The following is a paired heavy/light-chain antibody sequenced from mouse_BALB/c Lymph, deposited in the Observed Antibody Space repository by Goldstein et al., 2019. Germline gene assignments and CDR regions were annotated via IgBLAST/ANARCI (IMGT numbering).Light chain of an antibody. CDR2: YTS. CDR3: LQYDNLTWT. CDR1: QDINKY. J-gene: IGKJ1*01. Sequence: DIQMTQSPSSLSASLGGKVTITCKASQDINKYIAWYQHKPGKGPRLLIHYTSTLQPGIPSRFSGSGSGRDYSFSISNLEPEDIATYYCLQYDNLTWTFGGGTKLEIK. V-gene: IGKV19-93*01.
Heavy chain of an antibody. CDR2: ISSGGSYT. CDR1: GFAFSSYD. Sequence: EVKLVESGGGLVKPGGSLKLSCAASGFAFSSYDMSWVRQTPEKRLEWVATISSGGSYTYYPDSVKGRFTISRDNARNTLYLQMSSLWSEDTALYYCARHGDGDPLFDYWGQGTTLTVSS. CDR3: ARHGDGDPLFDY. V-gene: IGHV5-9*02. J-gene: IGHJ2*01. D-gene: IGHD3-3*01.